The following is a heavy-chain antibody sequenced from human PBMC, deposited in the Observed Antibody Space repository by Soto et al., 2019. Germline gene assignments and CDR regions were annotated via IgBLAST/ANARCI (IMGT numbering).Heavy chain of an antibody. CDR2: INPSGGST. D-gene: IGHD4-17*01. V-gene: IGHV1-46*01. CDR3: ARDGEEWGDYLEGSRYYYGMDV. J-gene: IGHJ6*02. Sequence: QVQLAQSGAEVKKPGASVKVSCKASGYTFTSYYMHWVRQAPGQGLEWMGIINPSGGSTSYAQKFQGRVTMTRDTSTSTVYMELSSLRSEDTAVYYCARDGEEWGDYLEGSRYYYGMDVWGQGTTVTVSS. CDR1: GYTFTSYY.